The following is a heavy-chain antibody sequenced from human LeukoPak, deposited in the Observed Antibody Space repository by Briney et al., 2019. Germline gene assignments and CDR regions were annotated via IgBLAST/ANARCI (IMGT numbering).Heavy chain of an antibody. V-gene: IGHV3-11*01. J-gene: IGHJ2*01. CDR1: GFTFSDYY. Sequence: KPGGSLRLSCAASGFTFSDYYMSWIRQAPGKGLEWVSYISSSGSTIYYADSVKGRFTISRDNAKNSLYPQMNSLRAEDTAVYYCARAYCAGDCYTESGGYHRYFDLWGRGTLVTVAS. D-gene: IGHD2-21*02. CDR2: ISSSGSTI. CDR3: ARAYCAGDCYTESGGYHRYFDL.